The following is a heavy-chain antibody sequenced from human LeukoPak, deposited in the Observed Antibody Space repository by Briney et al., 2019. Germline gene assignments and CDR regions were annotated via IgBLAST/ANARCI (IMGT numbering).Heavy chain of an antibody. D-gene: IGHD3-10*01. CDR3: VKVKTGSQD. V-gene: IGHV3-74*01. J-gene: IGHJ1*01. CDR2: ISGDGMST. Sequence: SGGSLRLSCAATGFSFSNYWMHWVRQAPGKGLVWVGRISGDGMSTNYADIVKGRVTISRDNAKSTLSLQMNSLKVEDTALYYCVKVKTGSQDRGQGTLVTVSS. CDR1: GFSFSNYW.